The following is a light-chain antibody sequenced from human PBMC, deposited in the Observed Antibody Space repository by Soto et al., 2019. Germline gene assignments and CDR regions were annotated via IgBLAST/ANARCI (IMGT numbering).Light chain of an antibody. CDR3: QQYGSSLWT. V-gene: IGKV3-20*01. Sequence: EIVLTQSPGTLSLSPGERATLSCRASQSVSSGYLAWYQQKPGQAPRLFIYGASSRATGIPDRFSGSGSGTDFTLTISRLEPKDFAVYYCQQYGSSLWTFAQGTKVEIK. CDR1: QSVSSGY. CDR2: GAS. J-gene: IGKJ1*01.